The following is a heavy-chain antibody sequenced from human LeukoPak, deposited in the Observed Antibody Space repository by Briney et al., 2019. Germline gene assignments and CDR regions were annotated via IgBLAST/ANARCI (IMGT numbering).Heavy chain of an antibody. CDR2: IHYSGNT. J-gene: IGHJ4*02. D-gene: IGHD3-3*01. V-gene: IGHV4-34*01. CDR1: GGSFSGYY. CDR3: ARLGAGPTYYDFWSGYSSFYFDY. Sequence: SETLSLTCAVYGGSFSGYYWGWIRRPPGKGLEWIGGIHYSGNTYYNPSLKSRVTISVDTSKNQFSLKLSSVTAADTAVYYCARLGAGPTYYDFWSGYSSFYFDYWGQGTLVTVSS.